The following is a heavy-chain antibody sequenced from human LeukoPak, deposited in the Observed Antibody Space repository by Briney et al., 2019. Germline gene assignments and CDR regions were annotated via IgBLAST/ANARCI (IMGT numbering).Heavy chain of an antibody. D-gene: IGHD6-6*01. V-gene: IGHV1-18*01. CDR1: GYTFTSYG. Sequence: ASVKVSCKASGYTFTSYGISWVRQAPGQGLEWMGWISTYNGNTNYAQKLQGRVTVTTDTSTSTAYMELRSLTSDDTAVYYCARDKGIAARCYDYWGQGTLVTVSS. CDR3: ARDKGIAARCYDY. CDR2: ISTYNGNT. J-gene: IGHJ4*02.